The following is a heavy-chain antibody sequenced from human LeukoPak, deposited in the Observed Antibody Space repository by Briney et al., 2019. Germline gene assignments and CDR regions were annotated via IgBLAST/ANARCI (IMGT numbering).Heavy chain of an antibody. D-gene: IGHD5-18*01. CDR2: ISSSSSYI. J-gene: IGHJ4*02. CDR3: ARFLMVTPILDY. V-gene: IGHV3-21*01. Sequence: PGGSLRLSCAASGFTFSSYSMNWVRQAPGKGLEWVSSISSSSSYIYYADSVKGRFTISRDNAKNSLYLQMNSLRAEDTAVYYCARFLMVTPILDYWGQGTLVTVSS. CDR1: GFTFSSYS.